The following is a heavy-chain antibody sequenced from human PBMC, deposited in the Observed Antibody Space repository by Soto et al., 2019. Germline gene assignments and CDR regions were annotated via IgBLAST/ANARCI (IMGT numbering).Heavy chain of an antibody. V-gene: IGHV4-4*02. D-gene: IGHD6-13*01. Sequence: SETLSLTCVVSAKSISKDIWWNWVRQPPGQGLEWIGEVHHTKGALYNPALRSRVTVSADLFNSKICLKLSSVTAADTAVYYCARVWGSSCSPKQTNWFDPWGQGTLVTVSS. CDR2: VHHTKGA. CDR1: AKSISKDIW. J-gene: IGHJ5*02. CDR3: ARVWGSSCSPKQTNWFDP.